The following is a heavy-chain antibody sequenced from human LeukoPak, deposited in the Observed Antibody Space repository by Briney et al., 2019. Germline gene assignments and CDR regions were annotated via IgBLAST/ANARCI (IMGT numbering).Heavy chain of an antibody. V-gene: IGHV3-23*01. Sequence: GGSLRLSCAASGSTFSSYGMSWVRQAPGKGLEWVSAISGSGGSTYYADSVKGRFTISRDNSKNTLYLQMNSLRAEDTAVYYCAKGLGGVAAAGIPFDYWGQGTLVTVSS. D-gene: IGHD6-13*01. CDR2: ISGSGGST. J-gene: IGHJ4*02. CDR1: GSTFSSYG. CDR3: AKGLGGVAAAGIPFDY.